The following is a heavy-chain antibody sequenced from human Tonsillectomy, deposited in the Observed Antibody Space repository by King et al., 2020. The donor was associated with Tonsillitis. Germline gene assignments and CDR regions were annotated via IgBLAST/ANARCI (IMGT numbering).Heavy chain of an antibody. Sequence: VQLQESGPGLVKPSQTLSLTCGVSGGSIISGGYSWSWIRLPPGKGLEYLGYIYYSGSTYYNPSLQSRITISVDTSKNQFSLKLRSVTAADTAVYYCARSVGGSVSLTSSGYCLHWGQGTRVTVSS. J-gene: IGHJ4*02. CDR1: GGSIISGGYS. V-gene: IGHV4-30-4*07. D-gene: IGHD1-26*01. CDR3: ARSVGGSVSLTSSGYCLH. CDR2: IYYSGST.